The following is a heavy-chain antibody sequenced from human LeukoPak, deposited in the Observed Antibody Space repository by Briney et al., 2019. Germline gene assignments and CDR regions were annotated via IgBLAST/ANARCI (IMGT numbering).Heavy chain of an antibody. CDR3: ARQDATVAGPPIDY. D-gene: IGHD6-19*01. J-gene: IGHJ4*02. CDR1: GYSCSSYW. Sequence: GESLKISCKGSGYSCSSYWIGWVRQMPGKGLEWMGIIYPGDSDTRYSPSFQGQVTLSADKSIDTAFLQWSSLKASDTAMYYCARQDATVAGPPIDYWGQGTLVTVSS. CDR2: IYPGDSDT. V-gene: IGHV5-51*01.